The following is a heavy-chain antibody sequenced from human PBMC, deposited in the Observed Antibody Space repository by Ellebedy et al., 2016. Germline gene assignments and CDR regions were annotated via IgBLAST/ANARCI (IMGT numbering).Heavy chain of an antibody. CDR3: ARSYSSSSDY. CDR1: GYSFTSYW. J-gene: IGHJ4*02. D-gene: IGHD6-6*01. Sequence: KVSCXGSGYSFTSYWIGWVRQMPGKGLEWMGIIYPGDSDTRYSPSFQGQVTISADKSISTAYLQWSSLKASDTAMYYCARSYSSSSDYWGQGTLVTVSS. CDR2: IYPGDSDT. V-gene: IGHV5-51*01.